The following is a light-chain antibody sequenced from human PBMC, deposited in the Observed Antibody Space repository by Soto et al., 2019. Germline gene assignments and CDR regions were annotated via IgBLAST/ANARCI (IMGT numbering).Light chain of an antibody. V-gene: IGLV2-14*01. CDR3: SSYTISSTDV. Sequence: QSALTQPASVSGSPGQSITISRTGTSSDVGAYNYVSWYQQHPGKAPKLMIYEVSNRPSGVSNRFSGSKSGNTASLTISGLQAEDEADYYCSSYTISSTDVFGTGTKLTVL. CDR2: EVS. J-gene: IGLJ1*01. CDR1: SSDVGAYNY.